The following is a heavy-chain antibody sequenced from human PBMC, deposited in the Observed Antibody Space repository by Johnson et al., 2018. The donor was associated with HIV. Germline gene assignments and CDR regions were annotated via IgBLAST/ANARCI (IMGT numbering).Heavy chain of an antibody. Sequence: VQLVESGGGLVQPGRSLRLSCAASGFTFDDYAMHWVRQAPGKGLEWVSVIYSGGNTYYTDSVKGRFTISRDNAKNSLYLQMNSLRAEDTAVYYCARDTPFDIWGQGTMVTVSS. CDR2: IYSGGNT. V-gene: IGHV3-9*01. CDR3: ARDTPFDI. J-gene: IGHJ3*02. CDR1: GFTFDDYA.